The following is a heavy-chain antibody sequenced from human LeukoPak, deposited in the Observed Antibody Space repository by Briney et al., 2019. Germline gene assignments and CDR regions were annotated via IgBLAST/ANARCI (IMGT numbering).Heavy chain of an antibody. V-gene: IGHV4-4*02. J-gene: IGHJ4*02. Sequence: SGTLSLTCAVSGGSISSSNWWSWVRQPPGKGLEWIGEIYHSGSTNYNPSLKSRVTISIDTSKNQFSLKLHSVTAADTAVYYCARFGDCSDGICFYYFHYWGQGTLVTVSS. CDR3: ARFGDCSDGICFYYFHY. CDR1: GGSISSSNW. D-gene: IGHD2-15*01. CDR2: IYHSGST.